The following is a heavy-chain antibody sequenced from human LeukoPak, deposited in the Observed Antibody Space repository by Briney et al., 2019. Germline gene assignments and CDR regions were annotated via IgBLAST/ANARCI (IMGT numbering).Heavy chain of an antibody. CDR3: ARDPILWFGELFIFDY. CDR2: IQYDGSNS. D-gene: IGHD3-10*01. V-gene: IGHV3-30*02. Sequence: GGSLRLSCAASGFTFSSYGMHWVRQAPGKGLEWMAFIQYDGSNSSYIDSVKGRFTISRDNAKNSLYLQMNSLRAEDTAVYYCARDPILWFGELFIFDYWGQGTLVTVSS. CDR1: GFTFSSYG. J-gene: IGHJ4*02.